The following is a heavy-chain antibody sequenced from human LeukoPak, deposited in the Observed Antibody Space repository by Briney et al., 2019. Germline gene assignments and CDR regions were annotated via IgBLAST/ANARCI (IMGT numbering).Heavy chain of an antibody. CDR2: TDTSGNYI. V-gene: IGHV3-21*06. CDR3: ARGRSITLLRGVAMSDGFDI. CDR1: GFTFSNYG. D-gene: IGHD3-10*01. Sequence: GGSLILSCEASGFTFSNYGMNWVRQAPGKGLEWVSFTDTSGNYIYYGDSVKGRFTISRDNARNLLFLQMNGLRAEDTAVYYCARGRSITLLRGVAMSDGFDIWGQGAMVAVSS. J-gene: IGHJ3*02.